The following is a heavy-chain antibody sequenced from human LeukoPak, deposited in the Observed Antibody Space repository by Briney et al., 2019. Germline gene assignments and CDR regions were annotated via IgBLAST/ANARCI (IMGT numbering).Heavy chain of an antibody. J-gene: IGHJ4*02. CDR1: GFTFSDYG. V-gene: IGHV3-7*04. CDR3: ARGYNYAFGN. D-gene: IGHD5-18*01. Sequence: PGRSLRLSCAASGFTFSDYGMHWVRQAPGKGLEWVANIKQDGSEKYYVDSVKGRFTISRDSAKNSVFLQMSSLRDEDTAVYYCARGYNYAFGNWGQGTLVTVSS. CDR2: IKQDGSEK.